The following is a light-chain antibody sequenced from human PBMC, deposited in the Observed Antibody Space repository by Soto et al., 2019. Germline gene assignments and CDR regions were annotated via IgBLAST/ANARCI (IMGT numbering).Light chain of an antibody. Sequence: EVVLTQSPDTVSLSPGERATLSCRASQSVSSSSLAWYQQNPGQAPRLLIYEASSRATGIPDWFSGSGSGTDFTLTISRLEPEDFAVYYCQQYRTFGQGTKVDTK. CDR3: QQYRT. CDR1: QSVSSSS. J-gene: IGKJ1*01. CDR2: EAS. V-gene: IGKV3-20*01.